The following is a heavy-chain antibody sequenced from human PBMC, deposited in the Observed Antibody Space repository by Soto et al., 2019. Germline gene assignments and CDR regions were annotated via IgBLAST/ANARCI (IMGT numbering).Heavy chain of an antibody. J-gene: IGHJ6*02. CDR2: ISYDGSNK. Sequence: GGSLRVSCAASGFTFSNYGMHWGRQAPGKGLEWVAVISYDGSNKYYGDSVKGRFTISRDNSKNTLYLQMNSLRAEDTAVYYCAKDSSTVTNLYYYNYGLDVWGQGTTVTVSS. D-gene: IGHD4-17*01. CDR1: GFTFSNYG. V-gene: IGHV3-30*18. CDR3: AKDSSTVTNLYYYNYGLDV.